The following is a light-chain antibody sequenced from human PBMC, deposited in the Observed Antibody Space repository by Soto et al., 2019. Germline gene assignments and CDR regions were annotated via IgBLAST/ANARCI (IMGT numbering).Light chain of an antibody. CDR1: SSDVGADTY. J-gene: IGLJ1*01. Sequence: QSVLTQPASVSGSPGQSITISCSGTSSDVGADTYVSWYQQHPGKAPKLLIYEVTNRPSGVSHRFSGSRSGNTASLTISGLQAEDEADYYCSSYTSSSTVFGTGTKVTVL. CDR2: EVT. CDR3: SSYTSSSTV. V-gene: IGLV2-14*01.